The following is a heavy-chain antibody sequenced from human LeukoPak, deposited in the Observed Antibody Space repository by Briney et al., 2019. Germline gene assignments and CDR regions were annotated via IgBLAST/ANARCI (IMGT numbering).Heavy chain of an antibody. D-gene: IGHD5-18*01. J-gene: IGHJ4*02. CDR2: IYTSGST. Sequence: KPSATLSLTCTVSGGSISSYYWNWIRQPAGKGLESIGRIYTSGSTNYNPSLKSRVTMSVDTSKNQFSLKLFSVTAADTAVYYCARDLGGYNYGYSFDYWGQGTLVTVSS. CDR3: ARDLGGYNYGYSFDY. V-gene: IGHV4-4*07. CDR1: GGSISSYY.